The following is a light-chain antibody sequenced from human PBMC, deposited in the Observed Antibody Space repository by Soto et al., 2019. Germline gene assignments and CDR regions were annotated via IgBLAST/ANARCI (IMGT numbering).Light chain of an antibody. CDR1: QSVSSY. V-gene: IGKV3-11*01. J-gene: IGKJ2*01. CDR3: QQRSNWPPNT. Sequence: EIVLTQSPATLSLSPGERATLSCRASQSVSSYLAWYQQKPGQAPRLLIYDASNRATGIPARFSGSGSGTDFTLNISSLEHEDFAVYYCQQRSNWPPNTFGQGTKLEIK. CDR2: DAS.